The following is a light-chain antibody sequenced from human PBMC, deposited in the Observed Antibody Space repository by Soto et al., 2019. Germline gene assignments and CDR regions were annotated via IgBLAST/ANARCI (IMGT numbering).Light chain of an antibody. V-gene: IGKV1-5*01. J-gene: IGKJ1*01. CDR1: QSIRRW. CDR3: QQYETFSGT. Sequence: GDRVNITCRASQSIRRWLAWYQQKPGKAPKLLIYDASALPRGVPSRFSGSGSGTKFTLTIASLQPDDFATYYCQQYETFSGTFGPGTKVDI. CDR2: DAS.